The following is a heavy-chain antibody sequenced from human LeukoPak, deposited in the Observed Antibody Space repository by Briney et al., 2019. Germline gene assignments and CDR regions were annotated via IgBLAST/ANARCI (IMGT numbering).Heavy chain of an antibody. CDR2: ISSSSSYI. Sequence: GSLRLSCAASGFTFSSYSMNWVRQAPGKGLEWVSSISSSSSYIYYADSVKGRFTISRDNAKNSLYLQMNSLRAEDTAVYYCARDWALTTGGVFDYWGQGTLVTVSS. V-gene: IGHV3-21*01. CDR1: GFTFSSYS. J-gene: IGHJ4*02. D-gene: IGHD4-11*01. CDR3: ARDWALTTGGVFDY.